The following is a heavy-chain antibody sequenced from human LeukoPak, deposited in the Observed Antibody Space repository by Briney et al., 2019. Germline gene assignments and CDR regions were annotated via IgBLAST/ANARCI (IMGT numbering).Heavy chain of an antibody. V-gene: IGHV3-23*01. CDR3: AKDPTFRGVTPDY. Sequence: GGSLRLSCAASGFTFSSYGMSWVRQAPGKGLEWVSAISGSGGSTYYADSVKGRFTISRDNSKNTLYLQMNSLRAEDTAVYYCAKDPTFRGVTPDYWGQGTLVTVSS. CDR2: ISGSGGST. D-gene: IGHD3-10*01. CDR1: GFTFSSYG. J-gene: IGHJ4*02.